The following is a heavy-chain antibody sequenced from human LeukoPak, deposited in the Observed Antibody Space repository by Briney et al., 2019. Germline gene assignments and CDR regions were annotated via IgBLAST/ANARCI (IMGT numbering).Heavy chain of an antibody. CDR1: GFIFSSYW. CDR2: IKQDGSEQ. Sequence: PGGSLRLSCAASGFIFSSYWMSSVRQAPGKGLGWVANIKQDGSEQYYVDSVKGRFTISRDNAKNSLYLQMNSLRAEDTAVYYCASLSYWGQGTLVTDSS. J-gene: IGHJ4*02. D-gene: IGHD2/OR15-2a*01. V-gene: IGHV3-7*01. CDR3: ASLSY.